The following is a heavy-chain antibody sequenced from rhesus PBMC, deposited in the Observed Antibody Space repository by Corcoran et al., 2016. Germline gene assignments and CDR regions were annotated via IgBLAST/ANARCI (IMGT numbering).Heavy chain of an antibody. V-gene: IGHV4-76*01. Sequence: QLQLQESGPGLVKPSETLSLTCAVSGGSVSGGADWSWIRQPPGKGLACMGYIYGRRRNTYYNPSRNNRISISRDTARNQFALRRDSVTTADTAMYFCAYGDVFIPPTVWGPGVLVTVSA. CDR2: IYGRRRNT. CDR1: GGSVSGGAD. D-gene: IGHD2-27*01. CDR3: AYGDVFIPPTV. J-gene: IGHJ5-1*01.